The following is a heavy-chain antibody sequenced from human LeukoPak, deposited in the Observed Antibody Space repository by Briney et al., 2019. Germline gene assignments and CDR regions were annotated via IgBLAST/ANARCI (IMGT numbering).Heavy chain of an antibody. CDR1: GFTFSSDG. V-gene: IGHV3-21*01. Sequence: GGSLRLSCAASGFTFSSDGMSWVRQAPGKGLEWVSSISTSSSYIYYADSVRGRFTISRDNAKNSLYLQMNSLRAEDTAVYYCASDSDNALVGYWGQGTLVTVS. J-gene: IGHJ4*02. D-gene: IGHD2-21*01. CDR3: ASDSDNALVGY. CDR2: ISTSSSYI.